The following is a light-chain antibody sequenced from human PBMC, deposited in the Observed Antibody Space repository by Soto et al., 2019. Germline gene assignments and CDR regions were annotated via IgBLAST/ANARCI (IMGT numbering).Light chain of an antibody. Sequence: EIVLTQSPGTLSLSHRERATLSCRASQSVSNNYLAWYQQKPGQAPRRLIYGASSRATGIPDRFSGSGSGTDFALTISRLEPEDFAVYYCQQDGSSPQTFGQGTKVDI. J-gene: IGKJ1*01. CDR2: GAS. CDR3: QQDGSSPQT. CDR1: QSVSNNY. V-gene: IGKV3-20*01.